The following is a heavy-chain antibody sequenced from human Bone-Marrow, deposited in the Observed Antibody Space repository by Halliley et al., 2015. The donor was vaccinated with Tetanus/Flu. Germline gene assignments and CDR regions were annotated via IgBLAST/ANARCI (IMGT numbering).Heavy chain of an antibody. V-gene: IGHV3-64*01. D-gene: IGHD3-10*01. CDR3: ARGGTYYYGSGSYPHGYYGMDV. J-gene: IGHJ6*02. Sequence: SLRLSCAASGFTFSDYTMHWVRQPPGKGLEYVSAINTQGGSTYYANSVEGRFTISRDNSKKTVYLQMGSLRAEDMAVYYCARGGTYYYGSGSYPHGYYGMDVWGQGTTVTVSS. CDR2: INTQGGST. CDR1: GFTFSDYT.